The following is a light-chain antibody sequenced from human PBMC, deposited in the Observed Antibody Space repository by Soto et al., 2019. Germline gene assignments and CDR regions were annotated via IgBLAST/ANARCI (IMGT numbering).Light chain of an antibody. CDR1: HSINSH. V-gene: IGKV1-39*01. J-gene: IGKJ1*01. Sequence: DIQLTQSPSSLSASEGDTVTITCRASHSINSHLNWYQQKSGEAPKFLIYGTSDLHTGVPSRFSGSGSGTHFTLTISSLQPEDFATYYCQQHYNTPRTFGQGTKVEIK. CDR2: GTS. CDR3: QQHYNTPRT.